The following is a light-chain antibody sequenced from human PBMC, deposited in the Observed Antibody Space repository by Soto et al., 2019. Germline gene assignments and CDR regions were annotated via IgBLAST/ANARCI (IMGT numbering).Light chain of an antibody. Sequence: DIQMNQSPSTLYASVGDRVTITCRASQSISSWLAWYQQKTGKAPKLLIYKASSLESGVPSRFSGSGSGTEFTLTISSLQPDDFATYYCQQYNSYQWTFGQGTKVEIK. CDR2: KAS. J-gene: IGKJ1*01. CDR3: QQYNSYQWT. V-gene: IGKV1-5*03. CDR1: QSISSW.